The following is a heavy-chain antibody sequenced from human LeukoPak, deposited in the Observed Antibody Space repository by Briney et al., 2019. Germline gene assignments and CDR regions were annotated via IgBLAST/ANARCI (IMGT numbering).Heavy chain of an antibody. V-gene: IGHV3-30-3*01. D-gene: IGHD1-1*01. Sequence: AGGSLRLSCSVSGFSFSSYAMHWVRQAPGKGLEWVAVTSSDGNIKYYADSVKGRFTISRDNSKNTLYLQMNSLRGEDTGVYYCARDPVPATARHFDYWGQGTLVTVSS. CDR3: ARDPVPATARHFDY. CDR2: TSSDGNIK. J-gene: IGHJ4*02. CDR1: GFSFSSYA.